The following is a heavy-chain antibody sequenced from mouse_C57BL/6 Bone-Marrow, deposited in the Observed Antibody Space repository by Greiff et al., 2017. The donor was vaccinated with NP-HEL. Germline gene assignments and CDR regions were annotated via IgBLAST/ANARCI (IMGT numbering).Heavy chain of an antibody. CDR3: ARGDY. V-gene: IGHV1-80*01. Sequence: VQRVEPGAELVKPGASVKISCKASGYAFSSYWMNWVKQRPGQGLEWIGQIYPGGGDTNYNGKFKDKASLTADKSSSTAYMQLSSVSSEDSAVYFCARGDYWGQGTLVTVSA. CDR1: GYAFSSYW. CDR2: IYPGGGDT. J-gene: IGHJ3*01.